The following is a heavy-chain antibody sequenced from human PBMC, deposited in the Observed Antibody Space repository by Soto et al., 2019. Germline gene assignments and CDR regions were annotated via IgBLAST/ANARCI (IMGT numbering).Heavy chain of an antibody. CDR2: INPSGGST. CDR1: GYTFTIYF. Sequence: ASVKVSCKASGYTFTIYFIHWVRQAPGQGLEWMGIINPSGGSTRYERRFQGRLTMTRDTSTSTVYMELSSLRSDDTAMYFCTRDRARIKMARRDLDYWGQGTLVTVSS. CDR3: TRDRARIKMARRDLDY. V-gene: IGHV1-46*01. J-gene: IGHJ4*02. D-gene: IGHD3-10*01.